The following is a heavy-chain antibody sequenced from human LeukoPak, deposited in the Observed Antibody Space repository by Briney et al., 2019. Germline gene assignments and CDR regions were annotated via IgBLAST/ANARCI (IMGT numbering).Heavy chain of an antibody. D-gene: IGHD2-15*01. CDR3: ARVVAAATWPFDI. V-gene: IGHV4-38-2*01. CDR2: IYHSGST. CDR1: GYSISSGYY. J-gene: IGHJ3*02. Sequence: KPSETLSLTCAVSGYSISSGYYWGWIQQPPGKGLEWIGSIYHSGSTYYNPSLKSRVTISVDTSKNQFSLKLSSVTAADTAVYYCARVVAAATWPFDIWGQGTMVTVSS.